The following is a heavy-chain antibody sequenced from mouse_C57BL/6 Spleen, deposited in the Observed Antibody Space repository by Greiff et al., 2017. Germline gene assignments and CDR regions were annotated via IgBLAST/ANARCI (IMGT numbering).Heavy chain of an antibody. Sequence: VKLMESGPELVKPGASVKLSCKASGYTFTSYDINWVKQRPGQGLEWIGWIYPRDGSTKYNEKFKGKATLTVDTSSSTAYMELHSLTSEDSAVYFCASQGPFYAMDYWGKGTSVTVSS. CDR1: GYTFTSYD. CDR2: IYPRDGST. V-gene: IGHV1-85*01. CDR3: ASQGPFYAMDY. D-gene: IGHD3-3*01. J-gene: IGHJ4*01.